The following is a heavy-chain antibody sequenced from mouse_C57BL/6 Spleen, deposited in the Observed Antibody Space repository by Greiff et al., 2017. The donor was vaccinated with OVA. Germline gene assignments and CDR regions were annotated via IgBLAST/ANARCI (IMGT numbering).Heavy chain of an antibody. V-gene: IGHV1-82*01. CDR3: ARSYGSSYGAYAMDD. CDR1: GYAFSSSW. Sequence: VQLQQSGPELVKPGASVKISCKASGYAFSSSWMNWVKQRPGKGLEWIGRIYPGDGDTNYNGKFKGKATLTADKSSSTAYMQLSSLTSEDSAVYFCARSYGSSYGAYAMDDWGQGTSVTVSS. J-gene: IGHJ4*01. D-gene: IGHD1-1*01. CDR2: IYPGDGDT.